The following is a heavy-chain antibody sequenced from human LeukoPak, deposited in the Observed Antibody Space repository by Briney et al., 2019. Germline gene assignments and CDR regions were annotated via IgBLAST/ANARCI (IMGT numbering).Heavy chain of an antibody. Sequence: PSETLSLTCAVYGGSFSGYYWSWIRQPPGKGLEWIGEINHSGSTNYNPSLKSRVTISVNTSKNQFSLKLSSVTAADTAVYYCARRRMGYNDTTPIDYWGQGTLVTVSS. CDR1: GGSFSGYY. V-gene: IGHV4-34*01. J-gene: IGHJ4*02. CDR3: ARRRMGYNDTTPIDY. CDR2: INHSGST. D-gene: IGHD3-22*01.